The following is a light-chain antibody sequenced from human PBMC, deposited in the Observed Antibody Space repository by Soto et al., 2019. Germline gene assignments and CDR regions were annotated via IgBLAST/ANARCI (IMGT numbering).Light chain of an antibody. Sequence: DIQMTQSPSSLSASVGDRVTITCRASQSIRNFLNWYQQKPGKAPKVLIYAASSLQSGVPSRFSGSGSGTDSTLTISSLQPEDSATYYCQQSYSTPTFGQGTKVDIK. V-gene: IGKV1-39*01. CDR3: QQSYSTPT. CDR2: AAS. J-gene: IGKJ1*01. CDR1: QSIRNF.